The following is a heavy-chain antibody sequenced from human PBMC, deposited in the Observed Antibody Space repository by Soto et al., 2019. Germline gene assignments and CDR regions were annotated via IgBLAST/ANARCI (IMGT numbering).Heavy chain of an antibody. CDR2: ISAYNGNT. Sequence: QVQLVQSGAEVKKPGASVKVSCKASGYTFTSYGISWVRQAPGQGLEWMGWISAYNGNTNYAQKVQGRVTMTTYTSTSTAYMELRSLRSDDTAVYYCARVAPPRRHDYGDYTRFDYWGQGTLVTVSS. J-gene: IGHJ4*02. CDR1: GYTFTSYG. CDR3: ARVAPPRRHDYGDYTRFDY. V-gene: IGHV1-18*01. D-gene: IGHD4-17*01.